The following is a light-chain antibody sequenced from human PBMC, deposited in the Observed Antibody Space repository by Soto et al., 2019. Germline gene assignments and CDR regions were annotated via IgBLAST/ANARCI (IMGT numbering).Light chain of an antibody. J-gene: IGLJ1*01. CDR1: SSDVGDYNY. CDR3: SSYTSSSTRV. Sequence: QSALTQPASVSGSPGQWITISCTGTSSDVGDYNYVSWYQQYPGKAPKLLIYEVSNRPSGVSNRFSGSKSGNTASLTISGIQAEDEADYYCSSYTSSSTRVFGTGTKLTVL. V-gene: IGLV2-14*01. CDR2: EVS.